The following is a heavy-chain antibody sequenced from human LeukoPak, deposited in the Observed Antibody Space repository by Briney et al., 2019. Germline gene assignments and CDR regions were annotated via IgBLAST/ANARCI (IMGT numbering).Heavy chain of an antibody. D-gene: IGHD1-1*01. V-gene: IGHV3-13*01. CDR3: ARVAKERVGGVYYFDY. CDR1: GFTFSDYD. CDR2: IGTAGDT. Sequence: GGSLRLSCAASGFTFSDYDMHWVRQATGKGLEWVSAIGTAGDTYYTGPVKGRFTISRENAKNSLYLQMNSLRAGDTAVYYCARVAKERVGGVYYFDYWGQGTLVTVSS. J-gene: IGHJ4*02.